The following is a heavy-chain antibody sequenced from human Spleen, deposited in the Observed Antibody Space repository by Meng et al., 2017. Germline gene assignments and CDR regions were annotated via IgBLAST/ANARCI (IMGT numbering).Heavy chain of an antibody. D-gene: IGHD6-13*01. V-gene: IGHV1-2*02. CDR3: ARDEDISAAGKLFGAY. CDR1: GYTFTGYY. CDR2: INPNSGGT. J-gene: IGHJ4*02. Sequence: ASVKVSCKASGYTFTGYYMHWVRQAPGQGLEWMGWINPNSGGTNYAQKFQGRVTMTRDTSISTAYMELSGLRSDDTAMYYCARDEDISAAGKLFGAYWGQGTLVTVSS.